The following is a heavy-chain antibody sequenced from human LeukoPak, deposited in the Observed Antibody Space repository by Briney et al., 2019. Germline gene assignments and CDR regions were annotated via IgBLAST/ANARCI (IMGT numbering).Heavy chain of an antibody. D-gene: IGHD3-10*01. J-gene: IGHJ4*02. Sequence: SVKVSCKASGGTFSRYTLNWVRQAPGQGLEWMGGISPLFGSPKYAQKFQGRVTMTRDTSTSTVYMELSSLRSEDTAVYYCARGHNYGSGSYSINWGQGTLVTVSS. CDR1: GGTFSRYT. CDR3: ARGHNYGSGSYSIN. V-gene: IGHV1-69*05. CDR2: ISPLFGSP.